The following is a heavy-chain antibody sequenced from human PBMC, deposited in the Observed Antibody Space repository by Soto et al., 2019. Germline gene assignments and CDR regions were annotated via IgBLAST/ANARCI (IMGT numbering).Heavy chain of an antibody. Sequence: AQLSESGGGLVRPGGSLRVSCAASGFGFGSYAMAWIRQAPGKGLEWVSSISGSGLVTYYADSVRGRFAVPRDNSRNTLFLQMNSLRAEDTAVYYCARTRGTHCSGGSCYYFDIWGRGTLVSV. CDR2: ISGSGLVT. CDR1: GFGFGSYA. D-gene: IGHD2-15*01. J-gene: IGHJ4*02. V-gene: IGHV3-23*01. CDR3: ARTRGTHCSGGSCYYFDI.